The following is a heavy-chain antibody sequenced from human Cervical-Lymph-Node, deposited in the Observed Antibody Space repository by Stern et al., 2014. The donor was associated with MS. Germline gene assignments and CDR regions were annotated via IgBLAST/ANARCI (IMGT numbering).Heavy chain of an antibody. Sequence: QVQLQESGPGLVKPSQTLSLTCSVSGGSISSGSSYWSWIRQHPGKGLEWIAYIHYSGNTSYNSSLKSRVHLSADTSKNQFSLELSSVTAADTAVYYCARLSSDAFDIWGQGTLVTVSS. V-gene: IGHV4-31*03. CDR3: ARLSSDAFDI. CDR1: GGSISSGSSY. J-gene: IGHJ3*02. CDR2: IHYSGNT.